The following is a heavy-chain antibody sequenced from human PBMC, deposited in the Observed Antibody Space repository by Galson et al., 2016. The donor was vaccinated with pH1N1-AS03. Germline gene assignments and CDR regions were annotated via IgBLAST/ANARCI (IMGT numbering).Heavy chain of an antibody. V-gene: IGHV3-21*01. D-gene: IGHD6-19*01. Sequence: SLRLSCAASGFPFSGYSMNWVRQAPGKGLEWVSLISTSSSSIYYADSVKGRFTISRDNAQNLLYLQMNSLRDEDTAVYYCARDGPPQGISVAGPFDFWGQGTLVTVSP. CDR1: GFPFSGYS. CDR3: ARDGPPQGISVAGPFDF. J-gene: IGHJ4*02. CDR2: ISTSSSSI.